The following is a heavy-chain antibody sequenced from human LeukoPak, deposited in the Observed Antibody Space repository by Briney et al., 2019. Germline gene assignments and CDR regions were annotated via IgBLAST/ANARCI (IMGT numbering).Heavy chain of an antibody. CDR2: IYPGDSDT. Sequence: GESLKISCKGSGYIFTSYWIGWVRQMPGNGLEWMGIIYPGDSDTRYSPSFQGQVTISVDKSITTAYLQWSSLEASDTGMYYCARRDYDDYTDYWGQGTLVTVSS. CDR3: ARRDYDDYTDY. D-gene: IGHD3-3*01. V-gene: IGHV5-51*01. CDR1: GYIFTSYW. J-gene: IGHJ4*02.